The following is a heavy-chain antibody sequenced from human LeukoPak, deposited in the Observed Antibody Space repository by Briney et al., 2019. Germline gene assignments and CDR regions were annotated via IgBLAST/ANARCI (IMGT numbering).Heavy chain of an antibody. Sequence: SVKVSCKASGGTFSSYAISWVRQAPGQGLEWMGGFIPMFGTPINAQKFQGRVTITADKSTSTAYMELSSLRSEDTAVYYCASSPASQEGTFDYWGQGTLVTVSS. CDR3: ASSPASQEGTFDY. V-gene: IGHV1-69*06. CDR1: GGTFSSYA. D-gene: IGHD6-25*01. CDR2: FIPMFGTP. J-gene: IGHJ4*02.